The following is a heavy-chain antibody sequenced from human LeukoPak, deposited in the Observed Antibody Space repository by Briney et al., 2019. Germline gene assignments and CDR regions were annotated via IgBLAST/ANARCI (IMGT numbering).Heavy chain of an antibody. CDR2: IYYSGST. CDR1: GGSISSSSYY. J-gene: IGHJ3*02. D-gene: IGHD6-13*01. Sequence: SETLSLTCTVSGGSISSSSYYWGWIRQPPGKGLEWIGYIYYSGSTNYNPSLKSRVTISVDTSKNQFSLKLSSVTAADTAVYYRARSDSSSWYWGAFDIWGQGTMVTVSS. CDR3: ARSDSSSWYWGAFDI. V-gene: IGHV4-61*05.